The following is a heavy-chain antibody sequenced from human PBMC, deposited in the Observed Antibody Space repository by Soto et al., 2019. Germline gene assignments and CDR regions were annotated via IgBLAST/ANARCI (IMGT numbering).Heavy chain of an antibody. D-gene: IGHD6-6*01. CDR2: SSALNGYT. CDR1: CLTFRTHG. J-gene: IGHJ4*02. V-gene: IGHV1-18*01. CDR3: ASATSIAIGLRN. Sequence: SGKVSLKASCLTFRTHGFTWVRQAPGQGLEWMGWSSALNGYTNYAQNFQGRLTITTDSSTSTAYMELRSLRSDDTAVYYCASATSIAIGLRNWGQGTLVTVSS.